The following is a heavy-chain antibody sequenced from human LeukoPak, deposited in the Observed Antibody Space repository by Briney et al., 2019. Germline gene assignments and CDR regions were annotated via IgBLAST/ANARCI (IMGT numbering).Heavy chain of an antibody. J-gene: IGHJ3*02. D-gene: IGHD4-17*01. CDR3: ASIMTTVTTAAFDI. Sequence: PSETLSLTCAVYGGSFSGYYWSWIRQPAGKGLEWIGRIYTSGSTNYNPSLKSRVTMSVDTSKNQFSLKLSSVTAADTAVYYCASIMTTVTTAAFDIWGQGTMVTVSS. CDR1: GGSFSGYY. CDR2: IYTSGST. V-gene: IGHV4-59*10.